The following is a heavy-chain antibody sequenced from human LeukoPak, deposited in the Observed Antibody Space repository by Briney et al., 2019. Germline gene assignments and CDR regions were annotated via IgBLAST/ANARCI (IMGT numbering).Heavy chain of an antibody. CDR1: GDSISGGSINNYH. CDR3: ARVIGSRNGMDV. D-gene: IGHD1-26*01. J-gene: IGHJ6*02. V-gene: IGHV4-61*01. CDR2: IYYSGST. Sequence: SETLSLTCTVSGDSISGGSINNYHWSWIRQPPGKGLEWIGYIYYSGSTNYNPSLKTRVTISVDTSKNQFSLKVNSVTAADTAVYYCARVIGSRNGMDVWGQGTTVTVSS.